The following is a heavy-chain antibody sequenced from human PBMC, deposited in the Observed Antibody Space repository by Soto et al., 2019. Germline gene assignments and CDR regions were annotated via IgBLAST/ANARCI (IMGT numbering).Heavy chain of an antibody. CDR3: EGKGFGPLPGVFDV. CDR2: VHHSWGS. J-gene: IGHJ6*02. CDR1: GGSISSYY. Sequence: PSETLSLTCTVSGGSISSYYWSWIRQSPGKRMEWIGYVHHSWGSSYNPSLQSRVAISLDTATRRFSLKVTSVTATDTAMAYYEGKGFGPLPGVFDVWGQGTTVTVSS. V-gene: IGHV4-59*08. D-gene: IGHD3-10*01.